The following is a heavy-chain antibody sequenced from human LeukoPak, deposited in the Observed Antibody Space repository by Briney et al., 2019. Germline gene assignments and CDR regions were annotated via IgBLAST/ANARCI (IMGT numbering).Heavy chain of an antibody. Sequence: GGSLRLSCAASGFAVSSNYMSWVRQAPGKGLEWVSLIYSSGSTYNVDSVRGRFTISRDNSKNTLYLQMNRLRDEDTAVYYCARTNVVRKSGYFDYWGQGTRVTVSS. CDR1: GFAVSSNY. CDR3: ARTNVVRKSGYFDY. V-gene: IGHV3-53*01. J-gene: IGHJ4*02. D-gene: IGHD3-10*01. CDR2: IYSSGST.